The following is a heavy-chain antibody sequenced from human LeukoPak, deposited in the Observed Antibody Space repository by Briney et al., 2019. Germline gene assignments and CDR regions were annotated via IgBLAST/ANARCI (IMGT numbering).Heavy chain of an antibody. J-gene: IGHJ4*02. V-gene: IGHV4-59*08. CDR1: GGSISSYY. CDR3: ASHYYDSRGYLYYFDY. Sequence: PSETLSLTCTVSGGSISSYYWSWIRQPPGKGLEWIGYIYYSGSTNYNPSLKSRVTISADTSTNQFSLKLTSVTAADTAVYYCASHYYDSRGYLYYFDYWGQGTLVTVSS. D-gene: IGHD3-22*01. CDR2: IYYSGST.